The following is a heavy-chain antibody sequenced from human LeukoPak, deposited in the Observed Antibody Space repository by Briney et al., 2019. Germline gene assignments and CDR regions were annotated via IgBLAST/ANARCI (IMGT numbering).Heavy chain of an antibody. CDR1: GFIFTNYW. CDR3: VRDFRFGEDY. Sequence: PGGSLRLSCAASGFIFTNYWMSWVRQAPGKGLEWVANIKEDGSEKFYADSVKGRFTISRDNAKNSLYLQIKSLRAEDTAVYSCVRDFRFGEDYWGQGTLVTVSS. D-gene: IGHD3-10*01. J-gene: IGHJ4*02. CDR2: IKEDGSEK. V-gene: IGHV3-7*04.